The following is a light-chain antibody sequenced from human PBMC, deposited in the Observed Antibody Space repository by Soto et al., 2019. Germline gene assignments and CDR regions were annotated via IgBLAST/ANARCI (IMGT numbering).Light chain of an antibody. CDR2: DVS. Sequence: QSALTQPASVSGSPGQSITISGTATSSDVGGYNYVSWYQQHPGKAPKLMIYDVSNRPSGVSNRFSGSKSGNTASLTISGLQAEDEADYYCSSYTSSSTPMVFGGGTKLTVL. CDR3: SSYTSSSTPMV. CDR1: SSDVGGYNY. V-gene: IGLV2-14*01. J-gene: IGLJ2*01.